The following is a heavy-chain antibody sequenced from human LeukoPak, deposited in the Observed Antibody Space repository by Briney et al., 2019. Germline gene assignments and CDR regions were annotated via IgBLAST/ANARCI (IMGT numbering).Heavy chain of an antibody. CDR3: AKRGYGSGSSKYDDY. CDR2: VSGSGSNT. Sequence: GGSLRLSCAASGFTFGNYAMSWVRQAPGKGLEWVSDVSGSGSNTYYADSVKGRFTISRDNSKNTLYLQMNSLRAEDTALYYCAKRGYGSGSSKYDDYWGQGTLVTVSS. J-gene: IGHJ4*02. V-gene: IGHV3-23*01. CDR1: GFTFGNYA. D-gene: IGHD3-10*01.